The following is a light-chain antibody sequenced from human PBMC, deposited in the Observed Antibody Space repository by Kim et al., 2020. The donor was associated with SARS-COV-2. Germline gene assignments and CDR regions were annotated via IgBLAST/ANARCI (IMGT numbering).Light chain of an antibody. CDR3: LVWDNSMDVV. J-gene: IGLJ2*01. CDR1: RSNIGSNT. CDR2: SNN. Sequence: QSVLTQPPSVSGTPGQRVTISCSGSRSNIGSNTVNWYQQVSGMAPKLLIFSNNQRPAGVPDRFSGSKSGTSASLAISGLQSEDEADYYCLVWDNSMDVVIGGGTQLTVL. V-gene: IGLV1-44*01.